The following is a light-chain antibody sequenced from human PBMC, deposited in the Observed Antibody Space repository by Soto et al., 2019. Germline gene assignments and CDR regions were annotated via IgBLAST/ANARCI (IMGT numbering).Light chain of an antibody. CDR2: ASF. V-gene: IGKV1-39*01. Sequence: DIQMTQSPSPLSASVGDRVTITCRSSQSINNYLNWYQQKPGKATKLLIYASFTLQRGVPSRFSGSGSGTDFTLTIRRLQPEDFATYYCQQSYTTPVTFGPGTKVDI. J-gene: IGKJ3*01. CDR1: QSINNY. CDR3: QQSYTTPVT.